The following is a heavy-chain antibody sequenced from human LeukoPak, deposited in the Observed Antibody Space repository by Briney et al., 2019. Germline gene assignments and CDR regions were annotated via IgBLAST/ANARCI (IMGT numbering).Heavy chain of an antibody. V-gene: IGHV4-34*01. D-gene: IGHD4-11*01. J-gene: IGHJ6*03. Sequence: SETLSLTCAVYGGSFSGYYWSWIRQPPGKGLEWIGSIYHSGSTYYNPSLKSRVTISVDTSNNQFSLKLSSVTAADTAVYYCATYGSNYVSYYYYMDVWGKGTTVTVSS. CDR2: IYHSGST. CDR1: GGSFSGYY. CDR3: ATYGSNYVSYYYYMDV.